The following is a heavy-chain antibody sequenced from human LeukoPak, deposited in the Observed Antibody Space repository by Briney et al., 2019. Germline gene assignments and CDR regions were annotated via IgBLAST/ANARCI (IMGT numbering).Heavy chain of an antibody. CDR1: GFTFTGYY. D-gene: IGHD2-21*01. V-gene: IGHV1-2*02. CDR2: VNPNTGGT. Sequence: RASVKVSCKASGFTFTGYYFHWVRQAPGQGLEWMGWVNPNTGGTKYAQMFQGRVTMTRDTSISTAYMELSRLTSDDTAVYYCARDSYGGNWSLGYWGQGTLVTVSS. CDR3: ARDSYGGNWSLGY. J-gene: IGHJ4*02.